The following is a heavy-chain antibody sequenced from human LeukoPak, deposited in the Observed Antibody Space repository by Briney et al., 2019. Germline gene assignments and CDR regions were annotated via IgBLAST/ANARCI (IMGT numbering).Heavy chain of an antibody. V-gene: IGHV3-74*01. Sequence: GGSLRLSCAASGFAFSSCWMHWVRQAPGKGLVWVSRINGVGSSTGYADSVKGRLTISRDNANNMMYLQMDSLRAEDSATYYCVRGTTYSSTKADFWGQGTLVTVSS. D-gene: IGHD6-13*01. J-gene: IGHJ4*02. CDR1: GFAFSSCW. CDR3: VRGTTYSSTKADF. CDR2: INGVGSST.